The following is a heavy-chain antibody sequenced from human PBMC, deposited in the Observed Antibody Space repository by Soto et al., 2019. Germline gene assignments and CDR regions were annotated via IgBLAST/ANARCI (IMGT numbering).Heavy chain of an antibody. V-gene: IGHV4-4*02. CDR1: GGSVSNNNW. D-gene: IGHD5-12*01. Sequence: QVQLQESGPGLVKPSGTLSLSCAVSGGSVSNNNWWSWVRQSPGNGLEWIGEIHHSGGTSYNPSLESRAILSVDKSKNELSLRLNYVTAADTAVYYCTKNSAYALDYWGLGILVTVSS. J-gene: IGHJ4*02. CDR3: TKNSAYALDY. CDR2: IHHSGGT.